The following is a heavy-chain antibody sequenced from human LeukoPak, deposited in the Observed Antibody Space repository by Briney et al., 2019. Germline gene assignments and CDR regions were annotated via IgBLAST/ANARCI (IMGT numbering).Heavy chain of an antibody. CDR2: IYPGDSDT. CDR1: GYSFTSYW. Sequence: GESRKISCKGSGYSFTSYWIGWVRQMPGKGLEWMGIIYPGDSDTRYSPSFQGQVTISADKSISTAYLQWSSLKASDTAMYYCARRGYSGYDLSGLDYWGQGTLVTVSS. J-gene: IGHJ4*02. D-gene: IGHD5-12*01. V-gene: IGHV5-51*01. CDR3: ARRGYSGYDLSGLDY.